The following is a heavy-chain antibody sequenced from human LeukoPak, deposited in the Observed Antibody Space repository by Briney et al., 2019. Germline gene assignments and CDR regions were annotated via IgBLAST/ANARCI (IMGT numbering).Heavy chain of an antibody. V-gene: IGHV3-74*01. D-gene: IGHD5-18*01. CDR1: GFTFSSHW. CDR3: VGYSYGYFDY. CDR2: INPDGWSST. J-gene: IGHJ4*02. Sequence: PGGSLRLSCAASGFTFSSHWMHRVRQAPGKGLEWVSRINPDGWSSTSYADSVKGRFTISRDSAKNTLYLQMNSLRAEDTAVYYCVGYSYGYFDYWGQGTLVTVSS.